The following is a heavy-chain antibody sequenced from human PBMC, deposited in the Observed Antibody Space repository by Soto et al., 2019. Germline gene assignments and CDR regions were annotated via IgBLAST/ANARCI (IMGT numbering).Heavy chain of an antibody. CDR2: IIPIFGTA. D-gene: IGHD2-8*01. Sequence: SVKVSCKASGGTFSSYAISWVRQAPGQGLEWMGGIIPIFGTANYAQKFQGRVTITADESTSTAYMELSSLRSEDTAVYYCARSYCTNGVCYKGYYYGMDVWGQGTTVTVSS. CDR3: ARSYCTNGVCYKGYYYGMDV. CDR1: GGTFSSYA. V-gene: IGHV1-69*13. J-gene: IGHJ6*02.